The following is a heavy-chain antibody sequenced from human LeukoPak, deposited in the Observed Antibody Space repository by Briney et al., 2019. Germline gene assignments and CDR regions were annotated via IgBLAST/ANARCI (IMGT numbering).Heavy chain of an antibody. D-gene: IGHD1-20*01. Sequence: GGSLRLSCAASGSTFSSYWMHWVRQAPGKGLVWVSRINSDGSSTSYADSVKGRFTISRDNAKNTLYLQMNSLRAEDTAVYYCARSVTGTLWFDYWGQGTLVTVSS. J-gene: IGHJ4*02. V-gene: IGHV3-74*01. CDR1: GSTFSSYW. CDR2: INSDGSST. CDR3: ARSVTGTLWFDY.